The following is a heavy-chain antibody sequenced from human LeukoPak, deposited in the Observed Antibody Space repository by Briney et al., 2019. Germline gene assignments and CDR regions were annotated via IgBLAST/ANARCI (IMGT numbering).Heavy chain of an antibody. D-gene: IGHD5-12*01. CDR3: ASVATILSCWFDP. V-gene: IGHV1-69*01. Sequence: SVKVSCKASGGTLSSYAISWVRQAPGQGLEWMGGIIPIFGTANYAQKFQGRVTITADESTSTAYMELSSLRSEDTAVYYCASVATILSCWFDPWGQGTLVTVSS. CDR2: IIPIFGTA. J-gene: IGHJ5*02. CDR1: GGTLSSYA.